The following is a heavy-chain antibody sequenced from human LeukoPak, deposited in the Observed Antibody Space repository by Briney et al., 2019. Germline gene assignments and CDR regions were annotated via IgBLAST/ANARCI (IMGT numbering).Heavy chain of an antibody. Sequence: APVKVSCKASGYTFTSYGISWVRQAPGQGIEWMGWISAYNGNTNYAQKFQGRVTMTTDTSTSTAYMELRSLRSDDTAVYYCARAGSSTSYPRDFDHWGQGTLVTVSS. CDR2: ISAYNGNT. CDR1: GYTFTSYG. J-gene: IGHJ4*02. D-gene: IGHD2-2*01. CDR3: ARAGSSTSYPRDFDH. V-gene: IGHV1-18*01.